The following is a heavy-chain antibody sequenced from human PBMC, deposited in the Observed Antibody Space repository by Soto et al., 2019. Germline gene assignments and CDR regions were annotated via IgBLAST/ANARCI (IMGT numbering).Heavy chain of an antibody. V-gene: IGHV3-21*01. J-gene: IGHJ4*02. D-gene: IGHD4-17*01. Sequence: GGSLRLSCAASGFTFSSYSMNWVRQAPGKGLEWVSSISSSSSYIYYADSVKGRFTISRDNAKNSLYLQMNRLRAEDTAVYYCARDAPRFPYGDTFDYWGQGTLVTVSS. CDR2: ISSSSSYI. CDR3: ARDAPRFPYGDTFDY. CDR1: GFTFSSYS.